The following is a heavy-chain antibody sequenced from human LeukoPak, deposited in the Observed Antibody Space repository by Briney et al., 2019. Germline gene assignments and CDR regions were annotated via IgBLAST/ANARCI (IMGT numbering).Heavy chain of an antibody. Sequence: SETLSLTCTVSGGSISSGDYYWSWIRQPPGKGPEWIGYIYYSGSTYYNPSLKSRVTISVDTSKNQFSLKLSSVTAADTAVYYCARDRWGFGEFPDYWGQGTLVTVSS. D-gene: IGHD3-10*01. J-gene: IGHJ4*02. V-gene: IGHV4-30-4*01. CDR1: GGSISSGDYY. CDR3: ARDRWGFGEFPDY. CDR2: IYYSGST.